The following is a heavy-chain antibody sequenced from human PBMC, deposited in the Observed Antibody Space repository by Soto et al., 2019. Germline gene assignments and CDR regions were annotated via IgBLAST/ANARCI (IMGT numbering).Heavy chain of an antibody. D-gene: IGHD6-13*01. CDR3: ARDDSSWYAYYYGMDV. V-gene: IGHV3-21*01. CDR1: GFTFSSYS. J-gene: IGHJ6*02. Sequence: EVQLVESGGGLVKPGGSLRLSCAASGFTFSSYSMNWVRQAPGKGPEWVSSISSSSSYIYYADSVKGRFTISRDNAKNSLYLQMNSLRAEDTAVYYCARDDSSWYAYYYGMDVWGQGTTVTVSS. CDR2: ISSSSSYI.